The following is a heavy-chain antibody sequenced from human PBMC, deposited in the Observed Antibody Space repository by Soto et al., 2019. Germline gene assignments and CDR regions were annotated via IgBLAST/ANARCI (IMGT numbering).Heavy chain of an antibody. CDR3: AARGYYYDSSGYSDSVFDY. Sequence: SVKVSCKASGFTFTSSAVQWVRQARGQRLEWIGWIVVGSGNTNYAQKFQERVTITRDMSTSTAYMELSSLRSEDTAVYYCAARGYYYDSSGYSDSVFDYWGQGTLVTVSS. CDR2: IVVGSGNT. CDR1: GFTFTSSA. V-gene: IGHV1-58*01. J-gene: IGHJ4*02. D-gene: IGHD3-22*01.